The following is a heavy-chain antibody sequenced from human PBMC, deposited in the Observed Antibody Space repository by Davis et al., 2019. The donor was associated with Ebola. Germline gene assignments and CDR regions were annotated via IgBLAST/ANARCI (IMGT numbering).Heavy chain of an antibody. CDR1: GNSVSWNSGA. CDR2: TYYASKWYH. V-gene: IGHV6-1*01. Sequence: HSQTLSLTCAISGNSVSWNSGAWNWIRQSPSRGLEWLGRTYYASKWYHDYAVSVKSRLIINLDTSKNQFSLQLNSVTPEDTAVYYCARGWLRTGLDIWGQGTMVIVSS. J-gene: IGHJ3*02. CDR3: ARGWLRTGLDI. D-gene: IGHD5-24*01.